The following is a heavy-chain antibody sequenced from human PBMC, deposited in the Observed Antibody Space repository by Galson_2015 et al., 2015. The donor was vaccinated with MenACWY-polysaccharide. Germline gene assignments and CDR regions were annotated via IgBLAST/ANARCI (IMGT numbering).Heavy chain of an antibody. D-gene: IGHD6-13*01. CDR1: GSTLSNSG. V-gene: IGHV3-33*01. CDR3: AREGSRIVFHAFDT. Sequence: SLRLSCAASGSTLSNSGMHWVRQAPGKGLEWVAVIQYDGSKIVSADSVKGRFPISRDNSKNTLFLEMNSLGAEDTAVYYCAREGSRIVFHAFDTWGQGTMVTVSS. CDR2: IQYDGSKI. J-gene: IGHJ3*02.